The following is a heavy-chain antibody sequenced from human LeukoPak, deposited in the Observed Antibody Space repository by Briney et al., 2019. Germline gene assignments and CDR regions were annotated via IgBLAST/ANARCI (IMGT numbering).Heavy chain of an antibody. CDR3: AKDLAVAGIEYYYYYYGMDV. V-gene: IGHV3-23*01. D-gene: IGHD6-19*01. CDR2: ISGSGGST. Sequence: GGSLRLSCAASGFTFSSYAMSWVRQAPGKGLEWASAISGSGGSTYYADSVKGRFTISRDNSKNTLYLQMNSLRAEDTAVYYCAKDLAVAGIEYYYYYYGMDVWGQGTTVTVSS. J-gene: IGHJ6*02. CDR1: GFTFSSYA.